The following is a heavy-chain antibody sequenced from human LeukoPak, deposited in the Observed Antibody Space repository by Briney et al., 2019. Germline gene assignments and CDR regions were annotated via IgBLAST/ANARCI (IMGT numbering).Heavy chain of an antibody. V-gene: IGHV3-9*01. CDR2: ISWNSGSI. D-gene: IGHD5-24*01. CDR1: GFTFDDYA. CDR3: AKDMVAHGGVGGYNYAFDI. J-gene: IGHJ3*02. Sequence: HSGGSLRLSCAASGFTFDDYAMHWVRQAPGKGLEWVSGISWNSGSIGYADSVKGRFTISRDNAKNSLYLQMNSLRAEDTALYYCAKDMVAHGGVGGYNYAFDIWGQGTMVTVSS.